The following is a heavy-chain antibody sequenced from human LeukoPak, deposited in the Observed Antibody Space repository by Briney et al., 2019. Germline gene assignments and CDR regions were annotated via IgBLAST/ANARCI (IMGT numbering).Heavy chain of an antibody. V-gene: IGHV3-74*01. CDR3: ASSGITVTGSYYYYMDV. CDR1: GFTFSRYW. D-gene: IGHD4-17*01. J-gene: IGHJ6*03. CDR2: INSDGTTT. Sequence: GGSLRLSCAASGFTFSRYWMFWVRQAPGKGLVCVSRINSDGTTTNYADSVKGRFTISRDNAKNALSLQLNSLRAEDTAVYYCASSGITVTGSYYYYMDVWGKGTTVTVSS.